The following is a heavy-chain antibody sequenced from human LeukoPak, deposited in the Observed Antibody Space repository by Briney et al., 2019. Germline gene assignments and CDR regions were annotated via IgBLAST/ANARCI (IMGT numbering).Heavy chain of an antibody. J-gene: IGHJ3*02. CDR1: GFIFSNYD. V-gene: IGHV3-33*01. CDR3: ARSYYDYVWGSYRHDAFDI. D-gene: IGHD3-16*02. Sequence: GGSLRLSCAASGFIFSNYDMHWVRQAPGKGLEWVAVIWYDGSNKCYADSVKGRFTISRDNSKNTLYLQMNNLRGEDTAVYYCARSYYDYVWGSYRHDAFDIWGQGTMVTVSS. CDR2: IWYDGSNK.